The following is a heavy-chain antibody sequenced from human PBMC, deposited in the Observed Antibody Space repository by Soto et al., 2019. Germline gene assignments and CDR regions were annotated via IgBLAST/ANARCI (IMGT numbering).Heavy chain of an antibody. CDR3: AKGAQWIQLWLIGHY. Sequence: PGGSLRLSCAASGFTFSSSAMSWVRQAPGKGLEWVSAISGSGGSTYYADSVKGRFTISRDNSKNTLYLQMNSLRAEDTAVYYCAKGAQWIQLWLIGHYWGQGTLVTVSS. V-gene: IGHV3-23*01. J-gene: IGHJ4*02. CDR2: ISGSGGST. CDR1: GFTFSSSA. D-gene: IGHD5-18*01.